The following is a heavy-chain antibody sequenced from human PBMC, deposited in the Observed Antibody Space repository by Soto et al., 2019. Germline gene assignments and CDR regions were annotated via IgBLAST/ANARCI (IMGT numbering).Heavy chain of an antibody. D-gene: IGHD6-19*01. CDR2: FYSSGSI. CDR1: GYFIGAGGYY. J-gene: IGHJ5*02. Sequence: QIELQESGPGLVKPSQTLSLTCFVSGYFIGAGGYYWSWIRHHPGKGLEWIGSFYSSGSIIYNPSLRSRVSISGDMPTNQFSMSLTSVTAADTARYYCARMYSSGSGWFHPWGQGTLVTVSS. CDR3: ARMYSSGSGWFHP. V-gene: IGHV4-31*02.